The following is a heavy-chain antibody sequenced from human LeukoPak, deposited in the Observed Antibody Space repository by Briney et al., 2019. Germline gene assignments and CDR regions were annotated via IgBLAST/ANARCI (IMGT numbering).Heavy chain of an antibody. J-gene: IGHJ4*02. Sequence: GESLKISCKASGYSFTIYWIGWVRQMPGKGLEWMGITYPGDSDTKYSPSFQGQVTISADKPINTAYLQWSSLRASDTAMYYCARQGTIVAGTLGTTFDYWGQGTLLTASS. V-gene: IGHV5-51*01. CDR1: GYSFTIYW. D-gene: IGHD5-12*01. CDR3: ARQGTIVAGTLGTTFDY. CDR2: TYPGDSDT.